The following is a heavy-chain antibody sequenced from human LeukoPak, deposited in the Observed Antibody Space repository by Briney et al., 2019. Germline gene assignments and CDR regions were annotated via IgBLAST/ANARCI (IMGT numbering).Heavy chain of an antibody. Sequence: GGSLRLSCAASGLTFSSYSMNWVRQAPGKGLEWVSSISSSSSYIYYADSVKGRFTISRDNAKNSLYLQMNSLRAEDTAVYYCARDLLYDFWSGYYTAPMDVWGKGTTVTVSS. CDR1: GLTFSSYS. V-gene: IGHV3-21*01. J-gene: IGHJ6*04. D-gene: IGHD3-3*01. CDR3: ARDLLYDFWSGYYTAPMDV. CDR2: ISSSSSYI.